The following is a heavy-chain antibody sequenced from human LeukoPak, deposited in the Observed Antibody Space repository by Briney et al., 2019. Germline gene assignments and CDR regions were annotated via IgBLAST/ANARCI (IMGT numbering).Heavy chain of an antibody. CDR1: GFTFSSYA. V-gene: IGHV3-23*01. CDR3: AKTVRGVIHYFDY. J-gene: IGHJ4*02. CDR2: ISGSGGST. D-gene: IGHD3-10*01. Sequence: GGSLRLSCAPSGFTFSSYAMSWVRQAPGKGLEWVSAISGSGGSTYYADSVKGRFTISRDNSKNTLYLQMNSLRAEDTAVYYCAKTVRGVIHYFDYWGQGTLVTVSS.